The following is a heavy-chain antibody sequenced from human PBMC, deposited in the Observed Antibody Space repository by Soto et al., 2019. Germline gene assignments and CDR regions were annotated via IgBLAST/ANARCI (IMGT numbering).Heavy chain of an antibody. V-gene: IGHV1-69*13. J-gene: IGHJ6*02. CDR3: ARGGSATGTIFGVVIIPDYYYYYGMDV. D-gene: IGHD3-3*01. CDR2: IIPIFGTA. CDR1: GGTFSSYA. Sequence: SVKVSCKASGGTFSSYAISWVRQAPGQGLEWMGGIIPIFGTANYAQKFQGRGTITADESTSTAYMELSSLRSEDTAVYYCARGGSATGTIFGVVIIPDYYYYYGMDVWGQGTTVTV.